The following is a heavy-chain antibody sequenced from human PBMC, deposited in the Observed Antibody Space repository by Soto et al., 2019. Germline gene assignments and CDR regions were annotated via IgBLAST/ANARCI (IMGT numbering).Heavy chain of an antibody. J-gene: IGHJ4*02. CDR1: GFTFASFG. D-gene: IGHD3-16*01. V-gene: IGHV3-9*01. Sequence: VQLVESGGGLVQPGRSLRLSCVASGFTFASFGMHWVRQAPGKGLEWVSRMSWNGGRIAYADSVKGRFTISRDNDKNWMYLPMKSLGPEGPALYYCAKDISLGDLADRDHGGQGPLFTVSS. CDR3: AKDISLGDLADRDH. CDR2: MSWNGGRI.